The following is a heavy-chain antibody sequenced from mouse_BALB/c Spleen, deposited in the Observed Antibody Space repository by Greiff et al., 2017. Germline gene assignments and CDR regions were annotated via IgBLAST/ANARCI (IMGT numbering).Heavy chain of an antibody. CDR3: TRTDGSYYAMDY. V-gene: IGHV5-6-4*01. CDR2: ISSGGSYT. CDR1: GFTFSSYT. Sequence: EVKLVESGGGLVKPGGSLKLSCAASGFTFSSYTMSWVRQTPEKRLEWVATISSGGSYTYYPDSVKGRFTISRDNAKNTLYLQMSSLKSEDTAMYYCTRTDGSYYAMDYWGQGTSVTVSS. J-gene: IGHJ4*01. D-gene: IGHD1-1*01.